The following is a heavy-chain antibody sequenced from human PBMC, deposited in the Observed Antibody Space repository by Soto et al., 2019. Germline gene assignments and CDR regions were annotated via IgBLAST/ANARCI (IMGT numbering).Heavy chain of an antibody. V-gene: IGHV4-59*01. J-gene: IGHJ4*02. CDR3: AGFSSGTYLFGL. D-gene: IGHD1-26*01. Sequence: TLSLTCTVSDGSISSYYWSWIRQPPGKGLEWIGYIYGTGTTNYAPSLKNRVTMSLHTSKNQFSLTLSSVTAADTAMYYCAGFSSGTYLFGLWGPGTLVTVSS. CDR1: DGSISSYY. CDR2: IYGTGTT.